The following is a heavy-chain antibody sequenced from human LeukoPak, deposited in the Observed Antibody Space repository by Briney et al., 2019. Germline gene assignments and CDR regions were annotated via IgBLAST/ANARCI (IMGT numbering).Heavy chain of an antibody. Sequence: GGSLRLSCAASGFTFSSYAMSWVRQAPGKGLEWVSAISGSGGSTYYADSVKGRFTISRDNSKNMLYLQMNSLRVEDTAVYYCAKWKYSNSGIDDYWGQGTLVTVSS. CDR3: AKWKYSNSGIDDY. CDR1: GFTFSSYA. CDR2: ISGSGGST. D-gene: IGHD6-6*01. V-gene: IGHV3-23*01. J-gene: IGHJ4*02.